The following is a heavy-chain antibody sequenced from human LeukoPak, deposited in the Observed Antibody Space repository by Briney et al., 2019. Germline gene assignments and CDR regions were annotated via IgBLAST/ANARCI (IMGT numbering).Heavy chain of an antibody. J-gene: IGHJ4*02. CDR3: AKGQWRGYSVYYFDY. CDR1: GFTFSSYA. Sequence: GGSLRLSCAASGFTFSSYAMSWVRQAPGKGLEWVSAISGSGGSTYYADSVKGRFTISRDNSKNTLYLQMNSLRDEDTAVYYCAKGQWRGYSVYYFDYWGQGTLVTVSS. D-gene: IGHD3-3*01. CDR2: ISGSGGST. V-gene: IGHV3-23*01.